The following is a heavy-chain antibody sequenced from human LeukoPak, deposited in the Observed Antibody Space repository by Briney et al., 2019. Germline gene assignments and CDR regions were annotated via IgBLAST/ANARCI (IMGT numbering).Heavy chain of an antibody. CDR3: AKEGLKTLAFDI. V-gene: IGHV3-21*01. J-gene: IGHJ3*02. CDR1: GFTVSSNY. CDR2: ISSSSTYI. Sequence: GGSLRLSCAASGFTVSSNYMNWVRQAPGKGLEWVSSISSSSTYIYYADSVKGRFTISRDNAKSSLDLQMNSLRAEDTAVYYCAKEGLKTLAFDIWGQGTMVTVSS.